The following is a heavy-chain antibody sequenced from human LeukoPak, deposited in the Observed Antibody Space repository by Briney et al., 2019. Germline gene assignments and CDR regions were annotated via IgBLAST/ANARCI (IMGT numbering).Heavy chain of an antibody. CDR1: GYTFTSYD. V-gene: IGHV1-8*03. J-gene: IGHJ3*02. CDR3: ARAGSITIFGVVIMAAFDI. D-gene: IGHD3-3*01. CDR2: MNPNSGNT. Sequence: GASVKVSCKASGYTFTSYDINWVRQATGQGLEWMGWMNPNSGNTGYAQKFQGRVTITRNTSISTAYMELSSLRSEDTAVYYCARAGSITIFGVVIMAAFDIWGQGTMFTVSS.